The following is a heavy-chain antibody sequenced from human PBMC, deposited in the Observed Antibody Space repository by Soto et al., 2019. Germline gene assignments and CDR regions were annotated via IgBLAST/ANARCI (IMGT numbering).Heavy chain of an antibody. Sequence: QVQLVQSGAEVKKPGSSVKVSCKASGGSLSNYGISWVRQAPGQGLEWMGGIIPVFGTANYAQKFQGRVTITADESTSIVYMDVTSLRSKDTAVYYCARGDATKIVVTTYYAMDVWGQGTTVTVSS. CDR2: IIPVFGTA. CDR1: GGSLSNYG. J-gene: IGHJ6*02. V-gene: IGHV1-69*12. CDR3: ARGDATKIVVTTYYAMDV. D-gene: IGHD3-9*01.